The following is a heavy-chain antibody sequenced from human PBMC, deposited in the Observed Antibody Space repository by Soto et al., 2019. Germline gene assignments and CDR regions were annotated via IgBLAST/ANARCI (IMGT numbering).Heavy chain of an antibody. CDR1: GGSISSGGYY. D-gene: IGHD4-17*01. CDR3: ARLVGDYENYHFDY. V-gene: IGHV4-31*03. Sequence: PSETLSLTCTVSGGSISSGGYYWRWIRQHPGKGLEWIGYIYYSGSTYYNPSLKSRVTVSVDTSKNQFSLKLSSVTAADTAVYYCARLVGDYENYHFDYWGQGPLFTVAS. CDR2: IYYSGST. J-gene: IGHJ4*02.